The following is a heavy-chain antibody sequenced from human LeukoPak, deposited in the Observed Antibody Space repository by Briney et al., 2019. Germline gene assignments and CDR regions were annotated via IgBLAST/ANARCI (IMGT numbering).Heavy chain of an antibody. CDR3: AKDLISPRSVGSSEKVDY. D-gene: IGHD3-10*01. Sequence: PGGSLRLSCAASGFTFSTYAMSWVRQPPGKGLEWVSSIFGSGAGTHYADSVKGRFTISRDNSKNTLYLQMNSLRAEDTAVYYCAKDLISPRSVGSSEKVDYWGQGTLVTVSS. CDR1: GFTFSTYA. V-gene: IGHV3-23*01. J-gene: IGHJ4*02. CDR2: IFGSGAGT.